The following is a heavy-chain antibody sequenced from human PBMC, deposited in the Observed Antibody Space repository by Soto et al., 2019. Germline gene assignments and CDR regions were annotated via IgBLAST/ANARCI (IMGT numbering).Heavy chain of an antibody. CDR3: AQTLGVAMVRPFDC. J-gene: IGHJ4*02. Sequence: EVQLVESGGGLVQPGGSLKLSCAASGFTFSGSAMHWVRQASGKGLEWVGRIRSKANSYATAYAASRKGRFTISRDDSKNTGYLQMSSLKTEDTAVYYCAQTLGVAMVRPFDCWGQGTLVTVSS. D-gene: IGHD3-10*01. V-gene: IGHV3-73*01. CDR1: GFTFSGSA. CDR2: IRSKANSYAT.